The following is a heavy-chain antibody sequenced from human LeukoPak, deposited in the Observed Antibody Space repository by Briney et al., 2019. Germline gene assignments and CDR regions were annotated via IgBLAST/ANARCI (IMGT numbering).Heavy chain of an antibody. CDR3: AKERYYYDSSGYYPYRFEGYGMDV. D-gene: IGHD3-22*01. Sequence: PSETLSLTCTVSGGSISSYYWSWIRQPPGKGLEWIGYIYYSGSTNYNPSLKSRVTISVDTSKNQFSLKLSSVTAADTAVYYCAKERYYYDSSGYYPYRFEGYGMDVWGQGTTVTVSS. CDR1: GGSISSYY. CDR2: IYYSGST. V-gene: IGHV4-59*01. J-gene: IGHJ6*02.